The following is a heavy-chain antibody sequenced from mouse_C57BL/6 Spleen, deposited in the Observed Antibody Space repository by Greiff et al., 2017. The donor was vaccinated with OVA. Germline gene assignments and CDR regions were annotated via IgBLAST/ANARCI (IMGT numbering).Heavy chain of an antibody. V-gene: IGHV1-15*01. CDR1: GYTFTDYE. J-gene: IGHJ2*01. Sequence: VQLQESGAELVRPGASVTLSCKASGYTFTDYEMHWVKQTPVHGLEWIGAIDPETGGTAYNQKFKGKAILTADKSSSTAYMELRSLTSEDSAVYYCTRRWSYYFDYWGQGTTLTVSS. CDR2: IDPETGGT. CDR3: TRRWSYYFDY. D-gene: IGHD2-3*01.